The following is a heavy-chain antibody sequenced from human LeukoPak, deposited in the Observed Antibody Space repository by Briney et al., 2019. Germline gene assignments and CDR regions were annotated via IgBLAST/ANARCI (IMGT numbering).Heavy chain of an antibody. J-gene: IGHJ4*02. CDR2: ISAYNGNT. Sequence: ASVKVSCKASCYTFTSYGISWVRQAPGQGLEWMGWISAYNGNTNYAQKLQGRVTMTTDTSTSTAYMELRSLRSDDTAVSYCARVGIKGYSYGFGDYWGQGTLVSVSS. CDR1: CYTFTSYG. V-gene: IGHV1-18*01. CDR3: ARVGIKGYSYGFGDY. D-gene: IGHD5-18*01.